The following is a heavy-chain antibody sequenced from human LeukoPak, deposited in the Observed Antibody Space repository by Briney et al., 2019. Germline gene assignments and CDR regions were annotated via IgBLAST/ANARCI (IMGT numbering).Heavy chain of an antibody. CDR2: IIPIFGTA. Sequence: SVKVSCKASGGTFSSYAISWVRQAPGQGLEWMGGIIPIFGTANYAQKFQGRVTITADKSTSTAYMELSSLRSEDTAVYYCVRKYYYGSGSLDYWGQGTLVTVSS. V-gene: IGHV1-69*06. J-gene: IGHJ4*02. D-gene: IGHD3-10*01. CDR1: GGTFSSYA. CDR3: VRKYYYGSGSLDY.